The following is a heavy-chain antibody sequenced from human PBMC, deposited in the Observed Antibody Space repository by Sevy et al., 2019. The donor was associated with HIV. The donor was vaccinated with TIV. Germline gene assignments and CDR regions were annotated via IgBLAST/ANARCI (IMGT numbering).Heavy chain of an antibody. V-gene: IGHV5-51*01. CDR2: IYPGDSDT. Sequence: GESLKISCKGSGYSFTSYWIGWVRQMPGKGLEWMGIIYPGDSDTRYSPSFQGQVTISADKSISTAYLQWSSLKASDTAMYYCARMATEEDWYFDLWGRDTLVTVSS. CDR1: GYSFTSYW. J-gene: IGHJ2*01. CDR3: ARMATEEDWYFDL. D-gene: IGHD5-12*01.